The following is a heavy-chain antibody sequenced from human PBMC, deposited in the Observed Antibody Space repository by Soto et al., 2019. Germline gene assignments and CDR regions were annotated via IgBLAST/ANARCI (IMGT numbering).Heavy chain of an antibody. D-gene: IGHD1-1*01. V-gene: IGHV1-69*12. CDR1: GDTFDTFA. Sequence: QVQLVQSGAEVLKPGSSVKLSCKTSGDTFDTFAISWVRQAPGQGLEWMGGIIPIFRTPDYTQKFQGRVKITADVSTSTAYMEPSSLRYEDTAVYYCARDKGRGQLGGNYYYALDVWGQGTTVTVSS. CDR3: ARDKGRGQLGGNYYYALDV. CDR2: IIPIFRTP. J-gene: IGHJ6*02.